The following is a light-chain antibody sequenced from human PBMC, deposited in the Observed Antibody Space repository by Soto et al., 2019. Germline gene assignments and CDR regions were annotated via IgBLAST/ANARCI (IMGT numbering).Light chain of an antibody. Sequence: EIVMTQSPATLSVSPGERATLSCRASQSVRSNYLAWYQQKPGQAPRLLIYDASTRATGIRARFSGSGSGTEFTLTISSLQSEDLAVYFCQQYSDWPLTFGPGTKVDI. CDR2: DAS. CDR1: QSVRSN. CDR3: QQYSDWPLT. J-gene: IGKJ3*01. V-gene: IGKV3-15*01.